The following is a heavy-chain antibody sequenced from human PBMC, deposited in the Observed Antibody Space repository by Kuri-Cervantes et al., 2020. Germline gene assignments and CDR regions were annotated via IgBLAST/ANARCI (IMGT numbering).Heavy chain of an antibody. CDR3: ARSLEVWGSYRNAFDI. D-gene: IGHD3-16*01. CDR2: ISYDGSNK. CDR1: GFTFSSYS. J-gene: IGHJ3*02. V-gene: IGHV3-30*03. Sequence: LSLTCAASGFTFSSYSMNWVRQAPGKGLEWVAVISYDGSNKYYADSVKGRFTISRDNSKNTLYLQMNSLRAEDTAVYYCARSLEVWGSYRNAFDIWGQGTMVTVSS.